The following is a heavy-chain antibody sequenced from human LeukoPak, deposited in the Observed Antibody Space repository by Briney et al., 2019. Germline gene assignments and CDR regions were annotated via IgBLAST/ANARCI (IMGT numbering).Heavy chain of an antibody. CDR1: GFTFNTSA. D-gene: IGHD1-26*01. CDR2: INNVRSHI. J-gene: IGHJ4*02. V-gene: IGHV3-21*06. Sequence: GGSLRLSCAASGFTFNTSAMNWVRQAPGKGLEWVSSINNVRSHIYYADSVRGRFTISRDNANNVLYLQMNSLRAEDTAVYYCAGDPTYYLRYGYFDSWGQGTLVTVSS. CDR3: AGDPTYYLRYGYFDS.